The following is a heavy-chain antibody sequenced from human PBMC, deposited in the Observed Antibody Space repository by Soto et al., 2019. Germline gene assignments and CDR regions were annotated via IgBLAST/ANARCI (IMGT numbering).Heavy chain of an antibody. J-gene: IGHJ6*02. Sequence: GGSLRLSCAASGFTFSIYGMHWVRQAPGKGLEWVAVIWYDGSNKYYADSVKGRFTISRDNSKNTLYLQMDSLRAEDTAVYYCARDLFYYDSSGYYSPYGMDVWGQGTTVTVSS. CDR2: IWYDGSNK. D-gene: IGHD3-22*01. CDR3: ARDLFYYDSSGYYSPYGMDV. CDR1: GFTFSIYG. V-gene: IGHV3-33*01.